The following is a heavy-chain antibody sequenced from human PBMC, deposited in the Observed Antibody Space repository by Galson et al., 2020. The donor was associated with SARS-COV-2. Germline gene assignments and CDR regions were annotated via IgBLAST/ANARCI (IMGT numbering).Heavy chain of an antibody. D-gene: IGHD2-2*01. J-gene: IGHJ4*02. CDR3: ARETIVSTDSRFDV. V-gene: IGHV3-30*01. CDR2: ISYDGRT. Sequence: QAGGSLRLSCAASGFVLSSHAMHWVRQAPGKGLEWLSIISYDGRTFSADSVKGRFTISRDNSKNTLYLQMNSLREEDTAVYFCARETIVSTDSRFDVWGQGALVIVSS. CDR1: GFVLSSHA.